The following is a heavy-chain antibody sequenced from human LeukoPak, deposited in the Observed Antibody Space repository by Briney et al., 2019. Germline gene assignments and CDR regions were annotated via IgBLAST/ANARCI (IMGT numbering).Heavy chain of an antibody. CDR1: GYSFTSYL. CDR3: ARPRAPFTIFGVADY. D-gene: IGHD3-3*01. V-gene: IGHV5-51*01. CDR2: IYPGDSNT. J-gene: IGHJ4*02. Sequence: GESLKISCKGSGYSFTSYLIGWGRQMPGKGLELMGIIYPGDSNTRYTTSFQGQVTISADKSISTAYLQWSSLKASDTAMYYCARPRAPFTIFGVADYWGQGTLVTVSS.